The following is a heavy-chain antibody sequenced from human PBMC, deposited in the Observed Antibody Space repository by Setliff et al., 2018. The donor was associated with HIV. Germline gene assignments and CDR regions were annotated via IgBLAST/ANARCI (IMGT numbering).Heavy chain of an antibody. J-gene: IGHJ4*02. CDR2: IDHSGST. D-gene: IGHD1-20*01. V-gene: IGHV4-34*01. CDR3: ATLRYNWNYFDY. CDR1: GGSFSGYY. Sequence: SETLSLTCAVYGGSFSGYYWSWVRQPPEKGLEWIGEIDHSGSTIYNPSLKSRVTISIDTSKNQFSLNLTSVTAADTAVYYCATLRYNWNYFDYWGQGNLVTVS.